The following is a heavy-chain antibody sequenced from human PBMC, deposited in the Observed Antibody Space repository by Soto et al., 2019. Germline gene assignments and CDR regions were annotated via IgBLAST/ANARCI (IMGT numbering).Heavy chain of an antibody. CDR3: ARSWAQGAAAGPDY. D-gene: IGHD6-13*01. V-gene: IGHV1-69*13. CDR1: GGTFSSYA. J-gene: IGHJ4*02. CDR2: IIPIFGTA. Sequence: SVKVSCKASGGTFSSYAISWVRQAPGQGLEWMGGIIPIFGTANYAQKFQGRVTITADESTSTAYMELSSLRSEDTAVYYCARSWAQGAAAGPDYWGQGTLVTVYS.